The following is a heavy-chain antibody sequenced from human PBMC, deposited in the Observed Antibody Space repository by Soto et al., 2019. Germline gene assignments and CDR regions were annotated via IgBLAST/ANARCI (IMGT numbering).Heavy chain of an antibody. D-gene: IGHD2-2*01. CDR3: ATVRLCAYQLLTGRYYFDY. CDR1: GYTLTELS. V-gene: IGHV1-24*01. Sequence: ASVKVSCKVSGYTLTELSMHWVRQAPGKGLEWMGGFDPEDGETIYAQKFQGRVTMTEDTSTDTAYMELSSLRSEDTAVYYCATVRLCAYQLLTGRYYFDYWGQGTLVTVSS. CDR2: FDPEDGET. J-gene: IGHJ4*02.